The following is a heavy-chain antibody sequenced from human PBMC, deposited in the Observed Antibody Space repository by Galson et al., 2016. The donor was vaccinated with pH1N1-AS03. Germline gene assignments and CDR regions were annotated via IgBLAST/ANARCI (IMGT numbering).Heavy chain of an antibody. CDR3: TTMSQAAAPN. J-gene: IGHJ4*02. V-gene: IGHV3-15*01. Sequence: SLRLSCAASGFTFTNAWMSWVRQAPGKGLEWVGRIKRKRDGGATEYAGPVKGRFTISRDDSQNTLYLQMSSLKIEDTAMYYCTTMSQAAAPNWGQGTLVNVSS. CDR2: IKRKRDGGAT. CDR1: GFTFTNAW. D-gene: IGHD6-13*01.